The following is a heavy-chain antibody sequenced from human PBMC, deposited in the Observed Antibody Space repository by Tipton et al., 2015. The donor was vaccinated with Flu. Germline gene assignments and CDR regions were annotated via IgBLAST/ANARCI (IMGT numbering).Heavy chain of an antibody. V-gene: IGHV4-31*03. CDR1: GDSINSGGAY. J-gene: IGHJ4*02. Sequence: TLSLTCSVSGDSINSGGAYWSWIRQHPGRGLEWIGGIYYSGSTYYNPSLESRSSMSVDTSKNQFSLNLSSVTAADTAVYYCARAPTTAVAYVWGQGTLVTVSS. CDR3: ARAPTTAVAYV. D-gene: IGHD5-18*01. CDR2: IYYSGST.